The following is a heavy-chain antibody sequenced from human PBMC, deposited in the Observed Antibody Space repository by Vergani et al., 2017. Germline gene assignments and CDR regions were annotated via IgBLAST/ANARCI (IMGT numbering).Heavy chain of an antibody. CDR3: ARDLSRYYDSSGYYLSFDY. V-gene: IGHV4-61*02. CDR2: IYTSGST. D-gene: IGHD3-22*01. Sequence: QVQLQESGPGLVKPSQTLSLTCTVSGGSMSSGRFYWNWIRQPAGKGLEWIGRIYTSGSTNYNPSLKSRVTMSVDTSKNQFSLKLSSVTAADTAVYYCARDLSRYYDSSGYYLSFDYWGQGTLVTVSS. J-gene: IGHJ4*02. CDR1: GGSMSSGRFY.